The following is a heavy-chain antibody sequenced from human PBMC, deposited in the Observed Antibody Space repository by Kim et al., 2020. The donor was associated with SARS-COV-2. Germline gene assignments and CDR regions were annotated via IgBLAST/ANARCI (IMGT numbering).Heavy chain of an antibody. CDR3: AREYRPGKGFDY. Sequence: NYAQKFQGWVTMTRDTSISTAYMELSRLRSDDTAVYYCAREYRPGKGFDYWGQGTLVTVSS. V-gene: IGHV1-2*04. J-gene: IGHJ4*02. D-gene: IGHD2-2*02.